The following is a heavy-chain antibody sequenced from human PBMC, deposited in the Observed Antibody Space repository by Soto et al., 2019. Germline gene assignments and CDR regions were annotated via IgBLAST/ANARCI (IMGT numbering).Heavy chain of an antibody. CDR1: AGGSISSGDSY. D-gene: IGHD6-13*01. CDR3: ASGVGSSWDFSYFDY. V-gene: IGHV4-31*03. Sequence: QVQLQESGPGLVKPSQTLSLTCTVSAGGSISSGDSYWSWIRQHPGKGLEYIGHIYYGSTYYNPSLKSRVSISVDTSKNQFSLILNSVPAADTAVYYCASGVGSSWDFSYFDYWGQGTLVSVSS. CDR2: IYYGST. J-gene: IGHJ4*02.